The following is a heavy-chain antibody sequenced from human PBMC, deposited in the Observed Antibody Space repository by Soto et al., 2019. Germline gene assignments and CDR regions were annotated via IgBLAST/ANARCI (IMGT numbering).Heavy chain of an antibody. V-gene: IGHV1-2*02. Sequence: QLHLVQSGAVVKKPGASVTVSCSASGYPVTAYYMHWVRQAPGRGLEWMGGINPATGAAKYTQTFQGRVTMTRETSTGTGFMELSGLTSEDTAVFYCARGGGVGVAGSAAFDMWGQGTLVTVSS. D-gene: IGHD3-3*01. CDR2: INPATGAA. J-gene: IGHJ3*02. CDR3: ARGGGVGVAGSAAFDM. CDR1: GYPVTAYY.